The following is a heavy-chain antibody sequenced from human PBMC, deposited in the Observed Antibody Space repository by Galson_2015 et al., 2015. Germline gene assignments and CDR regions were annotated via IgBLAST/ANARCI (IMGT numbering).Heavy chain of an antibody. V-gene: IGHV1-3*01. D-gene: IGHD4/OR15-4a*01. CDR1: GYTFTSYT. Sequence: SVKVSCKASGYTFTSYTMHWVRQAPGQRLEWMGWINAGNGNTKYSQKFRGRVTITRDTSASTAYMELSSLRSEDTAVYYCARAMVTHKSFYYYGMDVWGQGTTVTVSS. J-gene: IGHJ6*02. CDR3: ARAMVTHKSFYYYGMDV. CDR2: INAGNGNT.